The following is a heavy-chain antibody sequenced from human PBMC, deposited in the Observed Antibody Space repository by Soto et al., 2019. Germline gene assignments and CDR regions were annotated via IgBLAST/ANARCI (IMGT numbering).Heavy chain of an antibody. Sequence: SVKVSCKASGFTFTSSAVQWVRQARGQRLEWIGWIVVGSGNTNYAQKFQERVTITRDMSTSTAYMELSSLRSEDTAVYYCAADPRILAAAGTWGPDYWGQGTLVTASS. J-gene: IGHJ4*02. CDR2: IVVGSGNT. D-gene: IGHD6-13*01. CDR3: AADPRILAAAGTWGPDY. V-gene: IGHV1-58*01. CDR1: GFTFTSSA.